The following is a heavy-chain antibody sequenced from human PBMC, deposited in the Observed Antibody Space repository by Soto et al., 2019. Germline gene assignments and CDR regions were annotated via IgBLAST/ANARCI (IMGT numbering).Heavy chain of an antibody. Sequence: PSETLSLTCTISGGSISRSYWSWIRQPPGKGLEWIGYIYYSGYTVYKSSLKSRVSISLDTSKNQFSLKLSYVTAADTAVYYCAREGDGVDVWGQGTTVTVSS. V-gene: IGHV4-59*01. CDR1: GGSISRSY. CDR3: AREGDGVDV. J-gene: IGHJ6*02. CDR2: IYYSGYT.